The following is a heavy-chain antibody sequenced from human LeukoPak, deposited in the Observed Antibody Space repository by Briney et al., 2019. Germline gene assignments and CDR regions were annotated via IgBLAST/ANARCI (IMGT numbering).Heavy chain of an antibody. CDR2: IKQDGSEK. Sequence: PGGSLRLSCAASGFTFSSYWMSWVRQAPGKGLEWVANIKQDGSEKYYVDSVKGRFTISRDNAKNSLYLQMNSLRAEDTAVYYCARDASSGGWEGGFGYWGQGTLVTVSS. CDR3: ARDASSGGWEGGFGY. CDR1: GFTFSSYW. D-gene: IGHD6-19*01. V-gene: IGHV3-7*03. J-gene: IGHJ4*02.